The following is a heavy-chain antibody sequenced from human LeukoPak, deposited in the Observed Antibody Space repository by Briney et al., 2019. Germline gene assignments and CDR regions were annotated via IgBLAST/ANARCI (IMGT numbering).Heavy chain of an antibody. D-gene: IGHD3-16*01. CDR2: INPSGGST. CDR1: GYTFTSYY. J-gene: IGHJ6*02. Sequence: ASVKVSCKASGYTFTSYYMHWVRQAPGQGLEWMGIINPSGGSTSYAQKFQGRVTMTRDTSTSTVYMELSSLRSEDTAVYYCARGNLIHALDYYYGMDVWGQGTTVTASS. V-gene: IGHV1-46*01. CDR3: ARGNLIHALDYYYGMDV.